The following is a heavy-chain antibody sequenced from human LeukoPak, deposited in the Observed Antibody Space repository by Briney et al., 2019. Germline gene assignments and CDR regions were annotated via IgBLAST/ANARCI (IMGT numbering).Heavy chain of an antibody. V-gene: IGHV4-4*07. D-gene: IGHD2-2*01. Sequence: SETLSLTCTVSGGSISSDYWSWIRQPAGKGLEWIGRMWTRGSTNYNPSLKSRLSMSIDTTKKQFSLRLSSVTAADTAVYYCARDQSNALGRTSYDYWGQGTLVTVSS. CDR1: GGSISSDY. J-gene: IGHJ4*02. CDR3: ARDQSNALGRTSYDY. CDR2: MWTRGST.